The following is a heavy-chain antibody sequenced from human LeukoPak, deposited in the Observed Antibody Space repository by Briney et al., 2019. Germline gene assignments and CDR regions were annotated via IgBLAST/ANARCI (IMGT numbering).Heavy chain of an antibody. V-gene: IGHV4-34*01. CDR3: ARPSRGSSGWYIGACDNDAFDI. CDR1: GGSFSGYY. Sequence: SETLSLTCAVYGGSFSGYYWSWIRQPPGKGLEWIGEINHSGSTNYNPSLKSRVTISVDTSKNQFSLKLSSVTAADTAVYYCARPSRGSSGWYIGACDNDAFDIWGQGTMVTVSS. CDR2: INHSGST. J-gene: IGHJ3*02. D-gene: IGHD6-19*01.